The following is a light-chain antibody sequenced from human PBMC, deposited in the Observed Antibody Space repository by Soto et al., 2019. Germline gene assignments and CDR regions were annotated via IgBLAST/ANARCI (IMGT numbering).Light chain of an antibody. Sequence: EIVLTQSPATLSLSPGERATLSCRTSQSVSSQLAWYQQKRGQAPRLLIYDASNRATGIPARFSGSGSGTDFTLTINSLEPEDFAVYYRQHRSNWPPYAFGQGTKLEFK. V-gene: IGKV3-11*01. CDR1: QSVSSQ. CDR2: DAS. CDR3: QHRSNWPPYA. J-gene: IGKJ2*01.